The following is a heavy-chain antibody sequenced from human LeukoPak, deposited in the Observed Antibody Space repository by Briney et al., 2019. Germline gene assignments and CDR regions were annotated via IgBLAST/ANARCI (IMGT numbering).Heavy chain of an antibody. CDR3: AKNRGSGSYNDH. CDR2: IKQDGSEK. J-gene: IGHJ4*02. D-gene: IGHD3-10*01. Sequence: GGSLRLSCAASGFTFSSYWMSWVRQAPGKGLEWVANIKQDGSEKYYVDSVKGRLTISRDNAKNSLYLQMNSLRAEDTAVYYCAKNRGSGSYNDHWGQGTLVTVSS. CDR1: GFTFSSYW. V-gene: IGHV3-7*01.